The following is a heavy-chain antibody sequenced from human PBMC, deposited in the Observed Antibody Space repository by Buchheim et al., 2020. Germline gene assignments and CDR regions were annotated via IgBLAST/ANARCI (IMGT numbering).Heavy chain of an antibody. V-gene: IGHV3-7*03. CDR2: IKQDGSEK. Sequence: EVQLVESGGGLVQPGGSLRLSCAASGFTFSSYWMSWVRQAPGKGLEWVANIKQDGSEKYYVDSVKGRFTISRDNAKNSLYLQMNSLRAEDTAVYYCARPIAAAGTASFYYYYGMDVWGQGTT. CDR1: GFTFSSYW. CDR3: ARPIAAAGTASFYYYYGMDV. D-gene: IGHD6-13*01. J-gene: IGHJ6*02.